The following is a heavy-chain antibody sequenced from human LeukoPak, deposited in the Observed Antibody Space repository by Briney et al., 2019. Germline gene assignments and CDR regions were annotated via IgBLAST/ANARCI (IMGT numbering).Heavy chain of an antibody. Sequence: PGGSLRLSCAASGFTFSSYSMNWVRQAPGKGLEWVANINEDGSEQFYVDSVKGRFTISRDNAKNTLYLQMNSLRAEDTAVYYCARDKGYFDLWGRGTLVTVSS. V-gene: IGHV3-7*01. CDR1: GFTFSSYS. CDR3: ARDKGYFDL. J-gene: IGHJ2*01. CDR2: INEDGSEQ.